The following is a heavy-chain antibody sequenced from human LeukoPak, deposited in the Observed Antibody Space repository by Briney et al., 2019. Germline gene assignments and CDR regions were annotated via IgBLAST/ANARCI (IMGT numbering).Heavy chain of an antibody. CDR2: FFHSGGT. J-gene: IGHJ4*02. CDR1: GYYISSGYY. D-gene: IGHD5-18*01. V-gene: IGHV4-38-2*02. Sequence: SETLSLTCTVSGYYISSGYYWGWIRQPPGKGLEWIGSFFHSGGTCYNPSLKSRVTISVDTSKNQFSLKLSSVTAADTAVYYCARSTAMVTYWGQGTLVTVSS. CDR3: ARSTAMVTY.